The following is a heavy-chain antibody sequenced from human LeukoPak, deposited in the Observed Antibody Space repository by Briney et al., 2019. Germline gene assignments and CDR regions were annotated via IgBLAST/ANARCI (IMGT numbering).Heavy chain of an antibody. V-gene: IGHV1-46*01. CDR1: GGTFSSYT. CDR2: INPSGGST. D-gene: IGHD1-1*01. Sequence: ASVKVSCKASGGTFSSYTISWVRQAPGQGLEWMGIINPSGGSTSYAQKFQGRVTMTRDTSASTVYMELSSLRSEDTAVYYCARDRSPPNWLEPPRVLDYWGQGTLVTVSS. CDR3: ARDRSPPNWLEPPRVLDY. J-gene: IGHJ4*02.